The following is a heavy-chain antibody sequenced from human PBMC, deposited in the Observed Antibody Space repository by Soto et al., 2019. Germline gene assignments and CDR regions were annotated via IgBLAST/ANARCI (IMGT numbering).Heavy chain of an antibody. J-gene: IGHJ4*02. Sequence: GGSLRLSCAASGFTFSSYAMSWVRQAPGKGLEWGSAISGSGGSTHYADSVKGRFTISRDNSKNTLYLQMNSLRAEDTAVYYCAKERYDSSGSLGYWGQGTLVTVSS. D-gene: IGHD3-22*01. V-gene: IGHV3-23*01. CDR1: GFTFSSYA. CDR3: AKERYDSSGSLGY. CDR2: ISGSGGST.